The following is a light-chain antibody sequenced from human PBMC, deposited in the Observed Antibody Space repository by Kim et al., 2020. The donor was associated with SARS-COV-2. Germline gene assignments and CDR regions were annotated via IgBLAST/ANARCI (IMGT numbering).Light chain of an antibody. J-gene: IGKJ5*01. CDR1: QDISNS. CDR2: AAS. Sequence: ASIGDRVTITCRASQDISNSLAWFQQKSGKVPKSLIYAASSLQSGVPSRFSGTGSGTDFTLTISSLQPEDSATYYCQQYKSYPITFGQGTRLEIK. CDR3: QQYKSYPIT. V-gene: IGKV1-16*01.